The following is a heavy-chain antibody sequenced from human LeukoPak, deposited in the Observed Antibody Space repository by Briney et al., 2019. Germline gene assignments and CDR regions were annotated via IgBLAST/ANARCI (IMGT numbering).Heavy chain of an antibody. Sequence: ASVKVSCKASGYTFTSYAMNWVRQATGQGLEWMGWMNPNSGNTGYAQKFQGRVTITRNTSISTAYMELSSLRSEDTAVYYCASEYYYDSLDAFDIWGQGTMVTVSS. V-gene: IGHV1-8*03. J-gene: IGHJ3*02. CDR2: MNPNSGNT. CDR3: ASEYYYDSLDAFDI. D-gene: IGHD3-22*01. CDR1: GYTFTSYA.